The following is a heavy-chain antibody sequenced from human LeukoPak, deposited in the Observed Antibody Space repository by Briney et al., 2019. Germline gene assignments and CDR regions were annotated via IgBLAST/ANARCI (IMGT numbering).Heavy chain of an antibody. CDR3: ARELYDGSGYHTK. CDR1: GGSIISYY. CDR2: ISYSGST. D-gene: IGHD3-22*01. J-gene: IGHJ4*02. V-gene: IGHV4-59*01. Sequence: PSETLSLTCTVSGGSIISYYWSWIRQPPGKGLEWIGYISYSGSTNYNPSLKSRVTISVDTSKNQFSLKLSSVTAADTAVYYCARELYDGSGYHTKWGQGALVTVSS.